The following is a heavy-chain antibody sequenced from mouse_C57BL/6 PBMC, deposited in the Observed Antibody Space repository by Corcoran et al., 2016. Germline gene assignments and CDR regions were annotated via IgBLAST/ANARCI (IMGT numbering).Heavy chain of an antibody. CDR1: GYTFTTYG. CDR2: INTYSGVP. CDR3: ARVYYGSSYYAMDY. J-gene: IGHJ4*01. D-gene: IGHD1-1*01. Sequence: QIQLVQSGPELKKPGETVKISCKASGYTFTTYGMSWVKQAPGKGLKGMGWINTYSGVPTYADDFKGRFAFSLETSASTAYLQINNLKNEDTATYFCARVYYGSSYYAMDYWGQGTSVTVSS. V-gene: IGHV9-3*01.